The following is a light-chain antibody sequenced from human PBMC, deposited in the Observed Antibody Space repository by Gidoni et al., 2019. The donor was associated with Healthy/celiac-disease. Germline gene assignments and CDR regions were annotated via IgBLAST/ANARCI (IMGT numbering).Light chain of an antibody. V-gene: IGKV3-20*01. Sequence: DIVLTQSPGTLSLSPGERATLSCRASPSVSSSYLAWYQQKPGKAPRLLIHGASSRATGIPDRFSGSGSGTEFTLTISRLEPEEFAVYYCQQYGSSRTWTFGQGTKVEIK. J-gene: IGKJ1*01. CDR3: QQYGSSRTWT. CDR1: PSVSSSY. CDR2: GAS.